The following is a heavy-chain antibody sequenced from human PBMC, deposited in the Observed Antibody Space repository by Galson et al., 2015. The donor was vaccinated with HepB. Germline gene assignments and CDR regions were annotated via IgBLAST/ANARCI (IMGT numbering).Heavy chain of an antibody. D-gene: IGHD1-7*01. J-gene: IGHJ6*03. CDR2: ISSSSSTI. Sequence: SLRLSCAASGFTFSSYSMNWVRQAPGKGLEWVSYISSSSSTIYYADSVKGRFTISRDNAKNSLYLQMNSLRAEDTAVYYCARRGVAGTTLYYYYMDVWGKGTTVTVSS. CDR1: GFTFSSYS. V-gene: IGHV3-48*01. CDR3: ARRGVAGTTLYYYYMDV.